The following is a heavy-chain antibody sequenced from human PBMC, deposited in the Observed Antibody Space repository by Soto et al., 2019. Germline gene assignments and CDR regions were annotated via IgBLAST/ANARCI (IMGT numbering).Heavy chain of an antibody. V-gene: IGHV3-23*01. CDR3: AKENTPDYGDYVDY. D-gene: IGHD4-17*01. CDR1: GFTFSSYA. Sequence: RLSCAASGFTFSSYAMSWVRQAPGKGLKWISSISGSGTSTYYADSVKGRFTISRDNSKNTMYLQMNSLRAEDTALYFCAKENTPDYGDYVDYSGQGTLLTVSS. J-gene: IGHJ4*02. CDR2: ISGSGTST.